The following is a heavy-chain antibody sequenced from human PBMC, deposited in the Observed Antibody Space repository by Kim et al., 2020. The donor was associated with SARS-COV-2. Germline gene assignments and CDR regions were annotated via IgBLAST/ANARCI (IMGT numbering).Heavy chain of an antibody. D-gene: IGHD6-19*01. V-gene: IGHV1-18*01. CDR2: GNT. CDR3: YSSGWYAHY. Sequence: GNTNYAQKLQGRVTMTTDTSTSTAYMELRSLRSDDTAVYYCYSSGWYAHYWGQGTLVTVSS. J-gene: IGHJ4*02.